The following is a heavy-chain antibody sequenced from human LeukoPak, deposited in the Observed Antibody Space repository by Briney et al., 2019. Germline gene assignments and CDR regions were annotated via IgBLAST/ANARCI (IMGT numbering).Heavy chain of an antibody. D-gene: IGHD5-12*01. CDR3: GKIYSGYDLCPIDY. V-gene: IGHV3-23*01. CDR1: GFSFSSYA. CDR2: ISVSGGIT. Sequence: GGSLRLSCAASGFSFSSYAMNWVRQAPGKGLEWVLSISVSGGITNYADSVRGRFAISRDDSRNTFSLQLNSLRVVDTSLYHCGKIYSGYDLCPIDYRGQGTMV. J-gene: IGHJ4*02.